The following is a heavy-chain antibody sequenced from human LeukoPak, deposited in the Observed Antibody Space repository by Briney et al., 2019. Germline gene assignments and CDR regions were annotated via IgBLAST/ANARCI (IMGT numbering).Heavy chain of an antibody. CDR3: ARDRAGGSYYEKQHYYYGMDV. V-gene: IGHV3-11*01. J-gene: IGHJ6*02. D-gene: IGHD1-26*01. CDR2: ISSGSTI. Sequence: GGSLRLSCAASGFTFSDYYMSWIRQAPGKGLEWVSYISSGSTIYYADSVKGRFTISRDNAKNSLYLQMNSLRAEDTAVYYCARDRAGGSYYEKQHYYYGMDVWGQGTTVTVSS. CDR1: GFTFSDYY.